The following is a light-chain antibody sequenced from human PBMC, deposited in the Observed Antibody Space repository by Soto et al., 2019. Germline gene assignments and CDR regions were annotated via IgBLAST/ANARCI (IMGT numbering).Light chain of an antibody. CDR2: GAS. CDR3: QQYNXWVT. CDR1: QSVSSN. Sequence: EIVMTQSPGTLSVFPGEIATLSCGAIQSVSSNVAGYQQKPGQAPRLLIYGASTRATGIPAMFSGSGSGTELTLSISRLQSEDVAVYCRQQYNXWVTFGGGTKV. V-gene: IGKV3D-15*01. J-gene: IGKJ4*01.